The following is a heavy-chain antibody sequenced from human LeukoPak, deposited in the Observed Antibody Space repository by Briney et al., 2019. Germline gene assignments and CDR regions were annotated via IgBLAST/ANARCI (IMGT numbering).Heavy chain of an antibody. Sequence: GGSLRLSCAASGFTFSNYGMSWVRQAPGKGLEWVSSISGSGGSTHYADSVKGRFTISRDNSKNTLYLQMNSLRAEDTAFYYCARHDFWSGFKGGDYWGQGTLVTVSS. CDR2: ISGSGGST. D-gene: IGHD3-3*01. V-gene: IGHV3-23*01. CDR3: ARHDFWSGFKGGDY. J-gene: IGHJ4*02. CDR1: GFTFSNYG.